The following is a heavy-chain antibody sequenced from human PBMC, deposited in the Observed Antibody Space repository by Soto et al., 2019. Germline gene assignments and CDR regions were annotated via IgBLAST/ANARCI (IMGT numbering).Heavy chain of an antibody. CDR2: ISGSGVST. V-gene: IGHV3-23*01. Sequence: EVQLLDSGGGLLQPGGSLRLSCAASGFMFSNSAMSWVRQAPGKGLEWVSTISGSGVSTYYADSVKGRFTISRDTSKNTLYLQMNSLRAEDTAVYYCARDNYGSGSYYNEVVEFGYWGQGTLVTVSS. D-gene: IGHD3-10*01. CDR3: ARDNYGSGSYYNEVVEFGY. J-gene: IGHJ4*02. CDR1: GFMFSNSA.